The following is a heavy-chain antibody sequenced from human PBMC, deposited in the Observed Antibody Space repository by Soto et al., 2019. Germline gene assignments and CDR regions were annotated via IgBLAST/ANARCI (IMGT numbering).Heavy chain of an antibody. CDR3: ARLRDGYNSDWFDP. Sequence: SETLSLTSTVSGGSISSISYYWGWIRQPPGKGLEWIGSIYFSGSTYYNPSLKSQVTISVDTSKNQFSLKLISVTAADTAVYYCARLRDGYNSDWFDPWGQGALVTVSS. D-gene: IGHD5-12*01. J-gene: IGHJ5*02. CDR2: IYFSGST. V-gene: IGHV4-39*07. CDR1: GGSISSISYY.